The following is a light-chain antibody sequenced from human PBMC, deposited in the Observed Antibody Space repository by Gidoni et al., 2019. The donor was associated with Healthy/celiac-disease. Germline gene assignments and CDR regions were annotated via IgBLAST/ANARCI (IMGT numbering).Light chain of an antibody. CDR3: QQYGSSSVT. CDR1: QSVSSSY. Sequence: EIVLTQSPGTLSLSPGERATLSCRASQSVSSSYLAWYQQKPGQAPRLLIYGSSSRATGIPDMFSGRGSGTDFTLTISRLEPEDFAVYYCQQYGSSSVTFGQGTKVEIK. J-gene: IGKJ1*01. CDR2: GSS. V-gene: IGKV3-20*01.